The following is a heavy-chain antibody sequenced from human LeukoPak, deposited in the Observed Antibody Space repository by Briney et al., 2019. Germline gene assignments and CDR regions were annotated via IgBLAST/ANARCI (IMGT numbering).Heavy chain of an antibody. CDR1: GSTFSTYG. V-gene: IGHV3-30*19. J-gene: IGHJ4*02. CDR2: ISFDGSEK. CDR3: ARGHLEYCTTTSCYVFDS. D-gene: IGHD2-2*01. Sequence: GGSLRLSCVASGSTFSTYGMHWVRQAPGRGLEWVAVISFDGSEKYYADSVKDRFTISRGYSRNTLYLEMNSLRADDTAVYYCARGHLEYCTTTSCYVFDSWGQGTLVTVSS.